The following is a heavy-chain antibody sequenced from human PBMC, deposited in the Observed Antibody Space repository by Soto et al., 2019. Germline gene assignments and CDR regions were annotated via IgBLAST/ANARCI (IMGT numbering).Heavy chain of an antibody. CDR2: ISYDGSNK. CDR3: ANDFRIAARPLTYYFDY. CDR1: GFTFSSYG. D-gene: IGHD6-6*01. Sequence: QVQLVESGGCVVQPGRSLRLSCAASGFTFSSYGMHWVRQAPGNGLEWVAVISYDGSNKYYADSVKGRFTISRDNSKNTMYLQMNSLRAEDTAVYYCANDFRIAARPLTYYFDYWGQGTLVTVSS. J-gene: IGHJ4*02. V-gene: IGHV3-30*18.